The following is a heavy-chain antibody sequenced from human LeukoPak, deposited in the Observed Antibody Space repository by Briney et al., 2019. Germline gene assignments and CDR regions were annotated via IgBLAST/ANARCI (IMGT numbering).Heavy chain of an antibody. CDR3: ARHLRDTAMVDFDY. CDR1: GGSISSSSHY. CDR2: IYYSGST. J-gene: IGHJ4*02. V-gene: IGHV4-39*01. D-gene: IGHD5-18*01. Sequence: PSETLSLTCTVSGGSISSSSHYWGWIRQPPGKGLEWIGSIYYSGSTYYNPSLKSRVTMSVDTSKNQLSLRLTSVTAADTAVYYCARHLRDTAMVDFDYWGQGTLVTVSS.